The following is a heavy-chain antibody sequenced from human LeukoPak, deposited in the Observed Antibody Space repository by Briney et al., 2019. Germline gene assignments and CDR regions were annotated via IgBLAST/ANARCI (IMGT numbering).Heavy chain of an antibody. Sequence: SETLSLTCAVYGGSFSGYYWSWIRQPPGKGLEWIGRIYTSGSTNYNPSLKSRVTISVDTSKNQFSLKLSSVTAADTAVYYCARVMITFGGVIDGFDYWGQGTLVTVSS. CDR3: ARVMITFGGVIDGFDY. V-gene: IGHV4-59*10. D-gene: IGHD3-16*02. CDR2: IYTSGST. CDR1: GGSFSGYY. J-gene: IGHJ4*02.